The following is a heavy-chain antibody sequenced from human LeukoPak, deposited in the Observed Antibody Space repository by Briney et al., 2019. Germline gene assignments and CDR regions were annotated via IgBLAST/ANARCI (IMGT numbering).Heavy chain of an antibody. J-gene: IGHJ4*02. Sequence: GGSLRLSCAASGFAFSDFSMIWVRQAPGKGLECISYIAPDSRTTEYSDSVRGRFTISRDNARNSLFLQMDNLKGEDTAVYYCARDGRERARRSGSRLDWGQGTLVTVSS. V-gene: IGHV3-48*04. CDR2: IAPDSRTT. CDR1: GFAFSDFS. D-gene: IGHD1-26*01. CDR3: ARDGRERARRSGSRLD.